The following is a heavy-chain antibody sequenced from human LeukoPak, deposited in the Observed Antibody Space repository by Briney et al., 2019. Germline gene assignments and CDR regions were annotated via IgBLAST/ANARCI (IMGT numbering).Heavy chain of an antibody. V-gene: IGHV4-59*01. CDR1: GGSISSYY. CDR2: IYYSGST. Sequence: PSETLSLTCTVSGGSISSYYWSWIRQPPGKGLEWIGYIYYSGSTNYNPSLKSRVTISVDTSKNQFSLKLSSVTAADTAVYYCARQGYSSSSGAFDYWGQGTLVTVSS. CDR3: ARQGYSSSSGAFDY. D-gene: IGHD6-6*01. J-gene: IGHJ4*02.